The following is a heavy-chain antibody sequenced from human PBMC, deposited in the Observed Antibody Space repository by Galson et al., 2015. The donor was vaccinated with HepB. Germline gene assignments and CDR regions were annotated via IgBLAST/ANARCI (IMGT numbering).Heavy chain of an antibody. V-gene: IGHV3-23*01. CDR1: GLTFSNYG. CDR2: ISASGTYT. Sequence: SLRLSCAVSGLTFSNYGMSWVRQVPGKGLEWVSSISASGTYTFYADSVTGRFTISRDNSKNTVNLQMNSLRAEDTAVYYCANGCSIPSCENYSSHMDVGGKGPTVT. CDR3: ANGCSIPSCENYSSHMDV. J-gene: IGHJ6*03. D-gene: IGHD2-2*01.